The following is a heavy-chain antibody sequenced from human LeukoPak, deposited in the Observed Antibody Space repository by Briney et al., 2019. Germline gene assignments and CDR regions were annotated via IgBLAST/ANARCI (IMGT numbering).Heavy chain of an antibody. Sequence: GGSLRLSCAASGFTFSSNYMYWVRQAPGKGLEWVSVIYSGGSTYYADSVKGRFTISRDNSKNTLYLQMNSLRAEDTAVYYCAKDKRRIGVFDYWGQGTLVTVSS. V-gene: IGHV3-53*01. CDR3: AKDKRRIGVFDY. D-gene: IGHD3-16*01. CDR1: GFTFSSNY. J-gene: IGHJ4*02. CDR2: IYSGGST.